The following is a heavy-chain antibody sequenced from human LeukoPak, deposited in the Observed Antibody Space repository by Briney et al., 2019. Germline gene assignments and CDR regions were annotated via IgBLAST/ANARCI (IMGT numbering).Heavy chain of an antibody. Sequence: GGSLRLSCAASGFTFSSYSMNWVRQAPGKGLEWVSVIYSGGSTYYADSVKGRFTISRDNSKNTLYLQMNSLRAEDTAVYYCARDLRGRFDYWGQGTLVTVSS. V-gene: IGHV3-66*01. CDR3: ARDLRGRFDY. CDR1: GFTFSSYS. CDR2: IYSGGST. J-gene: IGHJ4*02.